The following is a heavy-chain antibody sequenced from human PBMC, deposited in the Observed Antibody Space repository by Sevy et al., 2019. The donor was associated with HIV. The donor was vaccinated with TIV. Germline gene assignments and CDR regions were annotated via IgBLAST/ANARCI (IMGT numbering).Heavy chain of an antibody. CDR2: ISSSSSYI. J-gene: IGHJ4*02. V-gene: IGHV3-21*01. CDR1: GFTFSSYS. D-gene: IGHD6-6*01. CDR3: ARDRRSSRMGAFDY. Sequence: GGSLRLSCAASGFTFSSYSMNWVRQAPGKGLEWVSSISSSSSYIYYADSVKGRFTISRDNAKNSLYLQMNSLRAEDTAVYYCARDRRSSRMGAFDYRGQGTPVTVSS.